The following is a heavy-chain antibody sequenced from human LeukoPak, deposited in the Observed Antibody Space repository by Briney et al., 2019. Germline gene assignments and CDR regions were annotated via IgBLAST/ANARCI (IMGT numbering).Heavy chain of an antibody. CDR1: GVTFSSYG. Sequence: GGSLRLSCAASGVTFSSYGISWVRQAPGKGMEWVAVISGSSGSTYYADSVKGRFTISRDTSKNTLYVQMNSLRAEDTAVYYCAKTKRFVVVPAATDSWGQGTLVTVSS. J-gene: IGHJ5*01. CDR2: ISGSSGST. V-gene: IGHV3-23*01. CDR3: AKTKRFVVVPAATDS. D-gene: IGHD2-2*01.